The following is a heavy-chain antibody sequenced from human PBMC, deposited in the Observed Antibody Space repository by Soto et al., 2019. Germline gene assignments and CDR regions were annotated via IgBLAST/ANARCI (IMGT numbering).Heavy chain of an antibody. Sequence: QLQLQESGPGLVKPSETLSLTCTVSGGSISSSSYYWGWIRQPPGKGLEWIGRIYYSGSTYYNPSLKSRVTIAVDTSKNHFSLKLSSVTAADTAVYYCARPEYCSSTSCYAFDIWGQGTMVTVSS. V-gene: IGHV4-39*02. CDR3: ARPEYCSSTSCYAFDI. D-gene: IGHD2-2*01. CDR1: GGSISSSSYY. J-gene: IGHJ3*02. CDR2: IYYSGST.